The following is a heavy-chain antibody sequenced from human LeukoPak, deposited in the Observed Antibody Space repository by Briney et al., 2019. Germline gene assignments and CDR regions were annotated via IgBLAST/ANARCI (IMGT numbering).Heavy chain of an antibody. CDR2: IYYSGST. CDR3: AREVVTPRARGRYFDY. V-gene: IGHV4-31*03. D-gene: IGHD4-23*01. CDR1: GGSISSGGYY. Sequence: PSQTLSLTCTVSGGSISSGGYYWSWIRQHPGKGLECIGYIYYSGSTYYNPSLKSRVTISVDTSKNQFSLKLSSVTAADTAVYYCAREVVTPRARGRYFDYWGQGTLVTVSS. J-gene: IGHJ4*02.